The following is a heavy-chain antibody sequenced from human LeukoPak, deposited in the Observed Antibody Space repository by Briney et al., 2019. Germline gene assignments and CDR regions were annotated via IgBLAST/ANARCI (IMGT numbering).Heavy chain of an antibody. D-gene: IGHD3-16*01. CDR1: GFTFSDYI. V-gene: IGHV3-72*01. CDR2: IRRGSNSYTT. CDR3: TRDGGDSINTAFEI. Sequence: GGSLRLSCAASGFTFSDYILDWVRQAPGKGLEWVGRIRRGSNSYTTEYAASVKARFIISRDDSQNSLFLHMYSLKTEDTAVYYCTRDGGDSINTAFEIWGRGTMVTVSS. J-gene: IGHJ3*02.